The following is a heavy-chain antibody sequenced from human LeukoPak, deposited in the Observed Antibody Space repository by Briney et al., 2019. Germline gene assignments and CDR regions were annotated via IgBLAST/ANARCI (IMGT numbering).Heavy chain of an antibody. CDR1: GFTFSGYA. J-gene: IGHJ6*02. CDR3: ASKFGESYYYYYGLDV. D-gene: IGHD3-10*01. V-gene: IGHV3-23*01. Sequence: GGSLRLSCAASGFTFSGYAMAWVRQAPGKGLEWVSVIGGSGDTTRYADSVKGRFTISRDKSKTTLFLQMNSLRVEDTAVYYCASKFGESYYYYYGLDVWGHGTTVTVSS. CDR2: IGGSGDTT.